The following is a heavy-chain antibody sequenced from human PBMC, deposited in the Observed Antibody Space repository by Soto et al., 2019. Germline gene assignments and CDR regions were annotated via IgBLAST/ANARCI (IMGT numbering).Heavy chain of an antibody. V-gene: IGHV1-69*01. Sequence: QVQLVQSGAEVKKPGSSVKVSCKASGGTFNNYPITWVRQAPGQGLEWMGGSIPIFGTAHYAQKFQGRVTISVDESTSTAYMELRSLRSEDTAVYYCARGRGYSGDDHYYYFDMDVWGQGTTVTVSS. CDR1: GGTFNNYP. CDR2: SIPIFGTA. CDR3: ARGRGYSGDDHYYYFDMDV. D-gene: IGHD5-12*01. J-gene: IGHJ6*02.